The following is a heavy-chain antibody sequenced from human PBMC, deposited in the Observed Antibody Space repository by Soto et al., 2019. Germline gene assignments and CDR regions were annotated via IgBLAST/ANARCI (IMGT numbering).Heavy chain of an antibody. Sequence: SETLSLTCSVDGESIIGGGSYWSWNRQHPGKGLEWIGYLSYSGSTYYNPSLKSRVTMSLDTSKNQFSLKLSSVTAADTAVYYCARHTLTVYYFDYWGQGNLVTVSS. V-gene: IGHV4-31*03. CDR2: LSYSGST. CDR3: ARHTLTVYYFDY. D-gene: IGHD3-16*01. J-gene: IGHJ4*02. CDR1: GESIIGGGSY.